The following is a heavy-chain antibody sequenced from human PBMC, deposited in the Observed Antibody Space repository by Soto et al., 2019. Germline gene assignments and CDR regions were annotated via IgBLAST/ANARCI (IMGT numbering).Heavy chain of an antibody. J-gene: IGHJ4*02. Sequence: GGSLSLSCAASGFTFSSYGMHWVRQVPGKGLEWVAVISYDGSNKYYADSVKGRFTISRDNSKNTLYLQMNSLRAEDTAVYYCANARGTAMGNFDYWGQGTLVTVSS. CDR2: ISYDGSNK. CDR3: ANARGTAMGNFDY. V-gene: IGHV3-30*18. CDR1: GFTFSSYG. D-gene: IGHD5-18*01.